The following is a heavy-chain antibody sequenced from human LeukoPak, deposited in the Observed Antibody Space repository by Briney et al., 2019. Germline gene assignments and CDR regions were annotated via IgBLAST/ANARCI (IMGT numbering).Heavy chain of an antibody. CDR3: ARASIVVVPAAIGDAFDI. J-gene: IGHJ3*02. CDR1: GFTFDSYS. CDR2: ITTRSDYT. V-gene: IGHV3-21*01. D-gene: IGHD2-2*01. Sequence: GGSLRLSCAAFGFTFDSYSMTWVRQAPGKGLEWISSITTRSDYTYYTDSVEGRFTISRDDAKNSLFLQMNSLRAEDTAVYYCARASIVVVPAAIGDAFDIWGQGTMVTVSS.